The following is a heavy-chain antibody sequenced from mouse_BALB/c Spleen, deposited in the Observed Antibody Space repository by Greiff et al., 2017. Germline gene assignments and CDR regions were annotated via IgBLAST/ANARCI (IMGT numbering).Heavy chain of an antibody. CDR3: ARYEGYGSWYFDY. J-gene: IGHJ2*01. D-gene: IGHD1-1*01. V-gene: IGHV3-8*02. CDR1: GDSITSGY. CDR2: ISYSGST. Sequence: EVKLVESGPSLVKPSQTLSLTCSVTGDSITSGYWNWIRKFPGNKLEYMGYISYSGSTYYNPSLKSRISITRDTSKNQYYLQLNSVTTEDTATYYCARYEGYGSWYFDYWGQGTTLTVSS.